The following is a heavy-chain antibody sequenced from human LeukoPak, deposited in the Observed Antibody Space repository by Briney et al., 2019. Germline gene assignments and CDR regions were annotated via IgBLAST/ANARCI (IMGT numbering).Heavy chain of an antibody. V-gene: IGHV7-4-1*01. J-gene: IGHJ6*02. CDR3: ARSEGLWFGELFGKTIYYYYGMDV. CDR1: GYTFTSYA. CDR2: INTNTGNP. D-gene: IGHD3-10*01. Sequence: GASVKVSCKASGYTFTSYAMNWVRQAPGQGLEWMGWINTNTGNPTYAQGFTGRFVFSLDTSVSTAYLQICSLKAEDTAVYYCARSEGLWFGELFGKTIYYYYGMDVWGQGTTVTVSS.